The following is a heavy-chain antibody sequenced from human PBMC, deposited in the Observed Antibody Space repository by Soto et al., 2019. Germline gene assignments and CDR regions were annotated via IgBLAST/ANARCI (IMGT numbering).Heavy chain of an antibody. CDR1: GGSISSYY. J-gene: IGHJ4*02. V-gene: IGHV4-59*01. CDR3: ARGGADQYCCGGSYYPVVDF. CDR2: IYYSGST. D-gene: IGHD2-15*01. Sequence: LSLTCTVSGGSISSYYWSWIRQPPGKGLEWIGYIYYSGSTNYNPSLKSRVTISVDTSKNQFSLKLSSVTAADTAVYYCARGGADQYCCGGSYYPVVDFWGQGTLVTVSS.